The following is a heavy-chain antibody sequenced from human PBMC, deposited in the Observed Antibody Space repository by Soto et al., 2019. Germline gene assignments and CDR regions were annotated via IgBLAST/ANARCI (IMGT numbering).Heavy chain of an antibody. Sequence: DSLPISGKGFGVRFMSHWIGLVRQMPGMGLEWMGIIYPGDSDTRDSPSFQGQVTISVDKTISTAYVQWSSLKASDTAMYYCARRGSRFCSHTSCNPHYGMDVWGQGTTVTVSS. D-gene: IGHD2-2*01. J-gene: IGHJ6*02. CDR1: GVRFMSHW. CDR2: IYPGDSDT. CDR3: ARRGSRFCSHTSCNPHYGMDV. V-gene: IGHV5-51*01.